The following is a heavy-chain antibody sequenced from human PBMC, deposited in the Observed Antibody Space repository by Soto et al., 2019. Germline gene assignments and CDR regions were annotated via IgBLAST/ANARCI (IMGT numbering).Heavy chain of an antibody. J-gene: IGHJ4*02. CDR2: IYYSGST. D-gene: IGHD5-18*01. CDR1: GGSISSGGYY. Sequence: QVQLQESGPGLVKPSQTLSLTCTVSGGSISSGGYYWSWIRQHPGKGLEWIGYIYYSGSTYYNPSLKSRVTLSVDTSKNQFSLKLSSVTAADTAVYYCARDGRGDTAMVSVWGQGTLVTVSS. V-gene: IGHV4-31*03. CDR3: ARDGRGDTAMVSV.